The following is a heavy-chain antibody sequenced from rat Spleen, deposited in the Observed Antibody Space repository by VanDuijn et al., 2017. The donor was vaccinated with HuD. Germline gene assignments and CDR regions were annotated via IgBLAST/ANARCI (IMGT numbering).Heavy chain of an antibody. CDR1: GFTFTNYD. CDR2: ISPSGGST. J-gene: IGHJ3*01. CDR3: ARQDIIMAANWFAY. V-gene: IGHV5-25*01. D-gene: IGHD1-2*01. Sequence: EVQLVESGGGLVQPGRSLKLSCAASGFTFTNYDMAWVRQAPTKGLEWVASISPSGGSTFYRDSVKGRFTVSRDNAKSTLYLQMDSLRSEDTATYYCARQDIIMAANWFAYWGQGTLVTVSS.